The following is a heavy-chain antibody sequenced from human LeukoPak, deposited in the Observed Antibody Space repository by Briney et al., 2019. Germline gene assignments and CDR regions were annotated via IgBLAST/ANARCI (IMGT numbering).Heavy chain of an antibody. V-gene: IGHV4-38-2*02. J-gene: IGHJ4*02. Sequence: PSETLSLTCTVSGYSINSNYYWGWIRQPPGKGLEWIGSIYHSGITYYNPSLKSGVTISVDTSKNQFSLKLSSVTAADTAVYYCARGYYGSGSYFYALNYWGQGTLVTVSS. D-gene: IGHD3-10*01. CDR1: GYSINSNYY. CDR3: ARGYYGSGSYFYALNY. CDR2: IYHSGIT.